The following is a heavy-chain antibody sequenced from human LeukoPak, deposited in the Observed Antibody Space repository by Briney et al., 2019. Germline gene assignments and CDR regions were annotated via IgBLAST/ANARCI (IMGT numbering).Heavy chain of an antibody. D-gene: IGHD6-25*01. CDR3: AKISSSAESNFDY. V-gene: IGHV3-30*02. J-gene: IGHJ4*02. Sequence: PGGSLRLSRAASGFTLSTYAMHWVRQAPGKGLEWVAFIWPDGSKKYYADSVKGRFAISRENSKNTVYLQMNDLRPEDTALYFCAKISSSAESNFDYWGQGTLLTVSS. CDR2: IWPDGSKK. CDR1: GFTLSTYA.